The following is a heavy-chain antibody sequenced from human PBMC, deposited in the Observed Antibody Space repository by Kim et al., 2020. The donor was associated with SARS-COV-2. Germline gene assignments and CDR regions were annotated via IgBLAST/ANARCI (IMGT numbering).Heavy chain of an antibody. J-gene: IGHJ4*02. Sequence: TNYAQKFQGRVTMTTDTSTSTAYMELRSLRSDDTAVYYCARDTYYYDSSGYFDYWGQGTLVTVSS. CDR2: T. V-gene: IGHV1-18*01. CDR3: ARDTYYYDSSGYFDY. D-gene: IGHD3-22*01.